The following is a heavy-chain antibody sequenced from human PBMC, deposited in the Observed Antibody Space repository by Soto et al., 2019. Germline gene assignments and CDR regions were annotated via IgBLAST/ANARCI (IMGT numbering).Heavy chain of an antibody. J-gene: IGHJ3*02. CDR1: GGSISSYY. CDR3: ARLNSGSQDDAFDI. CDR2: IYYSGST. Sequence: PSETLSLTRTVSGGSISSYYWSWIRQPPGKGLEWIGYIYYSGSTNYNPSLKSRVTISVDTSKNQFSLKLSSVTAADTAVYYCARLNSGSQDDAFDIWGQGTMVTVSS. V-gene: IGHV4-59*01. D-gene: IGHD1-26*01.